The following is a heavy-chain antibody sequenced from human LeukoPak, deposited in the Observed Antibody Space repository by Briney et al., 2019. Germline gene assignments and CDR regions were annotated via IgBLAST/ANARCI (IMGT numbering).Heavy chain of an antibody. Sequence: GGSLRLSCAASGFTFNSYSMNWVRQAPGKGLEGVSSISSSSSYIYYADSVKGRFTISRDNAKNSLYLQMNSLRAEDTAVYYCAREGPYYYGSGSYFPRWGQGTLVTVSS. D-gene: IGHD3-10*01. V-gene: IGHV3-21*01. CDR2: ISSSSSYI. CDR3: AREGPYYYGSGSYFPR. J-gene: IGHJ4*02. CDR1: GFTFNSYS.